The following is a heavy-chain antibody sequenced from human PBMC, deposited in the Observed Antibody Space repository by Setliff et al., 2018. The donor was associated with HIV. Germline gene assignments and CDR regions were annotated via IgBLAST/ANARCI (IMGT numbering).Heavy chain of an antibody. CDR2: INPSGGST. CDR1: GYTFTSYY. J-gene: IGHJ4*02. CDR3: ARWYGFHSSSSVLGF. Sequence: VASVKVSCKASGYTFTSYYMHWVRQAPGQGLEWMGIINPSGGSTSYAQRFQGRVTMPRDTSTSTVYMELSSLRSEDTAVYYCARWYGFHSSSSVLGFWGQGTLVTVSS. D-gene: IGHD6-6*01. V-gene: IGHV1-46*01.